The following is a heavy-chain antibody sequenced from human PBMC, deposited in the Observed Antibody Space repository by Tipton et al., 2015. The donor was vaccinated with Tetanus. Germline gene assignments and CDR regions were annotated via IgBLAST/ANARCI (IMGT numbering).Heavy chain of an antibody. V-gene: IGHV5-51*01. CDR3: ARPLTSVAFGGFAFDV. D-gene: IGHD3-16*01. CDR1: GYMFSSHW. Sequence: QLVQSGAEVKQPGESLKISCKGSGYMFSSHWIGWVRQVPGKGLEWLGTIYPGDSYSAYSPSFEGQVTIPVDRSIDTAYLQWSSLKASDTAIYYCARPLTSVAFGGFAFDVWGQGTLVTVSS. J-gene: IGHJ3*01. CDR2: IYPGDSYS.